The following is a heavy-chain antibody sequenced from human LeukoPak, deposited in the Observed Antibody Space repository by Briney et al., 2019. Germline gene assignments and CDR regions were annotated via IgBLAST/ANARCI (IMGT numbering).Heavy chain of an antibody. CDR2: ISIDGSVT. CDR3: ARIGGSGSYSGHYFDH. Sequence: GGSLRLSCAASGFTFSTYWMHWVRRAPGKGLVWVSRISIDGSVTSYADSVKGRFTISRDNAKNTMYLQMNSLRAEDTAVYYCARIGGSGSYSGHYFDHWGQGALVTVSS. D-gene: IGHD3-10*01. CDR1: GFTFSTYW. J-gene: IGHJ4*02. V-gene: IGHV3-74*01.